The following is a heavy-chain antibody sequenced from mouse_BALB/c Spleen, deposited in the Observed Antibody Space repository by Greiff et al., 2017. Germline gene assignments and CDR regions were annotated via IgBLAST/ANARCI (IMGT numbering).Heavy chain of an antibody. CDR1: GDSITSCY. Sequence: EVKLMESGPSLVKPSQTLSLSCSVTGDSITSCYWNWIRKFPGNKLEYMGYISYSGSTYYNPSLKSRISITQDTSKNQYYLQLKSVTTEDTATYYCAGGDGAWFAYWGQGTLVTVSA. V-gene: IGHV3-8*02. CDR3: AGGDGAWFAY. J-gene: IGHJ3*01. CDR2: ISYSGST.